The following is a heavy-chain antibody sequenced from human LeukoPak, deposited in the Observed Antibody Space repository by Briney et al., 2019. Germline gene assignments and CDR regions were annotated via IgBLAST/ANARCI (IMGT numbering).Heavy chain of an antibody. Sequence: GASVKVSCKASGYTFTSNGISWVRQAPGQGPEWMGWIGAYNGHTNYAQKLQGRVTMTTDTSTSTAYMELRSLRSDDTAVYYCARDYGSGSYRLDYWGQGTLVTVSS. CDR1: GYTFTSNG. V-gene: IGHV1-18*01. D-gene: IGHD3-10*01. CDR3: ARDYGSGSYRLDY. CDR2: IGAYNGHT. J-gene: IGHJ4*02.